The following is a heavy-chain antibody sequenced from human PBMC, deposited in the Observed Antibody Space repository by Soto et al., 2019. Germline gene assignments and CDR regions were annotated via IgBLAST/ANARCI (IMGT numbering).Heavy chain of an antibody. D-gene: IGHD5-12*01. Sequence: PSETLSLTCTGCGGSINTFYCSWVRQPPWKGLEWIGRIFSSGSTSFNPSLESRVAMSVDTSKNHFSLNLSSVTAADMGVYYCATEGSSSGYNLAHGIQLSSLDFGGHGARV. V-gene: IGHV4-4*07. J-gene: IGHJ4*01. CDR3: ATEGSSSGYNLAHGIQLSSLDF. CDR1: GGSINTFY. CDR2: IFSSGST.